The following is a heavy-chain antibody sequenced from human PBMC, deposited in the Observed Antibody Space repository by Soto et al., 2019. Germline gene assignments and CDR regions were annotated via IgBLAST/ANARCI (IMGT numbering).Heavy chain of an antibody. CDR2: ISWDGGST. CDR1: VFTFADYT. J-gene: IGHJ6*02. Sequence: GGSLRHSCASSVFTFADYTMHWVRQAPGKGQEWVSLISWDGGSTYYADSVKGRFTISRDNSKNSLYLQMNSLRTEDTALYYCAKDTGKYSGYDSISYYYYGMDVWGQGTTVTVSS. V-gene: IGHV3-43*01. CDR3: AKDTGKYSGYDSISYYYYGMDV. D-gene: IGHD5-12*01.